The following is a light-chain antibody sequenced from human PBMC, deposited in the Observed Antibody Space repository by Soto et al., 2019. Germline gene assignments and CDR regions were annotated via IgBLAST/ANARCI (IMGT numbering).Light chain of an antibody. Sequence: DIQMTQSPSSLSASVGDRVTISCRASQVINNYLAWYQQRPGKGPKLLIYGASTLQSGVPSRFSGSGSGTDFTLTIRSLQPEDGAAYYCQKYNSAPPVTFGPGITVHV. CDR1: QVINNY. CDR3: QKYNSAPPVT. J-gene: IGKJ3*01. CDR2: GAS. V-gene: IGKV1-27*01.